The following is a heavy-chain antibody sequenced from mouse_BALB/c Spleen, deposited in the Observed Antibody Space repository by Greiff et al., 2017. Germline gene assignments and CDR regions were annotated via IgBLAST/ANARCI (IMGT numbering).Heavy chain of an antibody. Sequence: EVMLVESGGGLVKPGGSLKLSCAASGFTFSSYAMSWVRQSPEKRLEWVAEISSGGSYTYYPDTVTGRFTISRDNAKNTLYLEMSSLRSEDTAMYYCARVYWAMDYWGQGTSVTVSS. D-gene: IGHD2-1*01. J-gene: IGHJ4*01. V-gene: IGHV5-9-4*01. CDR2: ISSGGSYT. CDR3: ARVYWAMDY. CDR1: GFTFSSYA.